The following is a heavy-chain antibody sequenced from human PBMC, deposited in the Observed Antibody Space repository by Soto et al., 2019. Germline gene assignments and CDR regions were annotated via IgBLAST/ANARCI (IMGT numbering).Heavy chain of an antibody. J-gene: IGHJ4*02. CDR2: IGISSGQT. V-gene: IGHV3-23*01. Sequence: GGSLRLSCAASGFTFSGYAMTWVRQAPGKGLKWVSTIGISSGQTYYADSVKGRFTISRDNSKSKLYLQMNTLRAEDTAVYYCAKGLPHFDYWGQGTLVTVSS. CDR1: GFTFSGYA. CDR3: AKGLPHFDY.